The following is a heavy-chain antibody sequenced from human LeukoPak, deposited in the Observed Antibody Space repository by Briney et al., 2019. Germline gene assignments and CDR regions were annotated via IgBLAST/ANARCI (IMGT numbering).Heavy chain of an antibody. CDR1: RFKFSSYA. Sequence: GGSLRLSCAASRFKFSSYAMTWVRQAPGQGLEWVSAISGSGDDTYYADSVKGRFTISRDNSKNTLHLQMNSLRAEDTAVYYCAKDSGSVVAPPVYWGQGTLVTVSS. V-gene: IGHV3-23*01. J-gene: IGHJ4*02. CDR2: ISGSGDDT. CDR3: AKDSGSVVAPPVY. D-gene: IGHD3-22*01.